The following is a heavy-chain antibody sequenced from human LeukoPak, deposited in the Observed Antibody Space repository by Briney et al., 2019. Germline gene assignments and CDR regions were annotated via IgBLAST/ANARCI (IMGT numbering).Heavy chain of an antibody. CDR3: VRGGYSPDDHLFDV. V-gene: IGHV5-51*01. CDR2: IYPGDSDT. D-gene: IGHD5-12*01. Sequence: GEPLKISCKGSGYSFTSYWIGWVRHMPRKVLERMGIIYPGDSDTTYTPSFQGQVTISADKSIRTAYLQWSRVKASDTGAYDCVRGGYSPDDHLFDVWGKGTLVTVSS. J-gene: IGHJ4*02. CDR1: GYSFTSYW.